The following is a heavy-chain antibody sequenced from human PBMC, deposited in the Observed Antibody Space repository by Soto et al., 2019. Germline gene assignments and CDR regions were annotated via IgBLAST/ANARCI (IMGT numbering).Heavy chain of an antibody. V-gene: IGHV1-8*01. D-gene: IGHD3-10*01. CDR2: MNPNSGNT. CDR3: ARGYYGSTRLLYYYYMDV. J-gene: IGHJ6*03. Sequence: ASVKVSCKASGYTFTSYDINWVRQATGQGLEWMGWMNPNSGNTGYAQKFQGRVTMTRNTSISTAYMELSSLRSEDTAVYYCARGYYGSTRLLYYYYMDVWGNGTTVTVSS. CDR1: GYTFTSYD.